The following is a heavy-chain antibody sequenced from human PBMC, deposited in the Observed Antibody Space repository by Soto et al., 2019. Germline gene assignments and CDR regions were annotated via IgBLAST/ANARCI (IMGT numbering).Heavy chain of an antibody. CDR1: GGSISSGGYY. CDR3: ARSSDYYYYGMDV. Sequence: ASETLSLTCTVSGGSISSGGYYWSWIRQHPGKGLEWIGYIYYSGSTYYNPSLKSRVTISVDTSKNQFSLKLSSVTAADTAVYYCARSSDYYYYGMDVWGQGATVTVSS. V-gene: IGHV4-31*03. J-gene: IGHJ6*02. CDR2: IYYSGST.